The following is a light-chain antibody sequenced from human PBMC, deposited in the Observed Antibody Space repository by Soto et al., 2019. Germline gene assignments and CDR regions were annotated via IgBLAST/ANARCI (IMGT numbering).Light chain of an antibody. J-gene: IGLJ2*01. V-gene: IGLV1-44*01. CDR3: AAWDDKSNDL. CDR1: SSNIGSHT. CDR2: SND. Sequence: QSVLTQAPSASGTPGQKVTISCSGSSSNIGSHTVSWYQQLPGAAPKLLIYSNDQRPSGVPERFSGSKSGTSASLAICGLHSDDEGDYSCAAWDDKSNDLFGVGTKLTVL.